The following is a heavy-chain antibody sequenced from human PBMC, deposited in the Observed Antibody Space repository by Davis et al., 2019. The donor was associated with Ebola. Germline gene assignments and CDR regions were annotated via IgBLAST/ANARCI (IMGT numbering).Heavy chain of an antibody. J-gene: IGHJ6*02. D-gene: IGHD3/OR15-3a*01. CDR3: ARDSMIFGVVKSYGMDV. Sequence: GESLKISCAASEFIFSNYAMNWVRQAPGKGLEWVSGISGYGDNTYYADSVEGRFTISRDNSKNTLFLQINSLRPEDTAVYYCARDSMIFGVVKSYGMDVWGQGTTVTVSS. CDR2: ISGYGDNT. CDR1: EFIFSNYA. V-gene: IGHV3-23*01.